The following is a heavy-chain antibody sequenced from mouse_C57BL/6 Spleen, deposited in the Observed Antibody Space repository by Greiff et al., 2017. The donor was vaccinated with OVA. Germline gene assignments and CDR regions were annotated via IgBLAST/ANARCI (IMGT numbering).Heavy chain of an antibody. J-gene: IGHJ4*01. V-gene: IGHV1-82*01. Sequence: QVQLKESGPELVKPGASVKISCKASGYAFSSSWMNWVKQRPGKGLEWIGRIYPGDGDTNYNGKFKGKATLTADKSSSTAYMQLSSLTSEDSAVYFCARRTPGYAMDYWGQGTSVTVSS. CDR1: GYAFSSSW. CDR3: ARRTPGYAMDY. CDR2: IYPGDGDT.